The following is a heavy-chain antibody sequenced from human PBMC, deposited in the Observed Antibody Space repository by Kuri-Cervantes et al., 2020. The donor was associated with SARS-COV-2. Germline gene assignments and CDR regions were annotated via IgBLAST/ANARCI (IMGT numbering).Heavy chain of an antibody. Sequence: GGSLRLSCTASGFIFSDYFLHWVRQAPGKGLEWVAVISYDASNKYYADSVKGRFTISRDNSKNTLYLQMNSLRAEDTAVYYCAKDRRGSGPFDYWGQGTLVTVSS. D-gene: IGHD3-10*01. V-gene: IGHV3-30-3*01. J-gene: IGHJ4*02. CDR1: GFIFSDYF. CDR3: AKDRRGSGPFDY. CDR2: ISYDASNK.